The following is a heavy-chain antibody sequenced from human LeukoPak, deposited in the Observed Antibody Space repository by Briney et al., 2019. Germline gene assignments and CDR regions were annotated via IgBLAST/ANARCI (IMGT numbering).Heavy chain of an antibody. Sequence: SVKVSCKASGGTFSSYATSWVRQAPGQGLEWMGGIIPIFGTANYAQKFQGRVTITADESTSTAYMELSSLRSEDTAVYYCAREVVVVAATVKAVNWFDPWGQGTLVTVSS. CDR3: AREVVVVAATVKAVNWFDP. V-gene: IGHV1-69*01. D-gene: IGHD2-15*01. CDR2: IIPIFGTA. CDR1: GGTFSSYA. J-gene: IGHJ5*02.